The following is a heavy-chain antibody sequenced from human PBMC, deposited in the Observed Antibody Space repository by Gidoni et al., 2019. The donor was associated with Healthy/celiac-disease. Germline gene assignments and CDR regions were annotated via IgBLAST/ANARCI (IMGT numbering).Heavy chain of an antibody. V-gene: IGHV3-21*01. D-gene: IGHD3-16*01. CDR2: ISSSSSYI. CDR3: ARVFGSTPTLSYYYGMDV. J-gene: IGHJ6*02. CDR1: GFPFGSYS. Sequence: EVQLVESGGGLVKPGGSLRLSCAASGFPFGSYSMNWVRQAPGKGLEWVSSISSSSSYIYYADSVKGRFTISRDNAKNSLYLQMNSLRAEDTAVYYCARVFGSTPTLSYYYGMDVWGQGTTVTVSS.